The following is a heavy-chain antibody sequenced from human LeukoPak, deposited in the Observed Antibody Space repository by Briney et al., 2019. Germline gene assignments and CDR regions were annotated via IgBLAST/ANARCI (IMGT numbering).Heavy chain of an antibody. V-gene: IGHV1-46*01. J-gene: IGHJ5*02. D-gene: IGHD3-10*01. CDR1: GYTFTSYY. Sequence: ASVKVSCKASGYTFTSYYMHWVRQAPGQGLEWMGIINPSGGSTSYAQKFQGRVTMTRDMSTSTAYMELSSLRSEDTAVYYCATDYYGSGSYYNWFDPWGQGTLVTVSS. CDR3: ATDYYGSGSYYNWFDP. CDR2: INPSGGST.